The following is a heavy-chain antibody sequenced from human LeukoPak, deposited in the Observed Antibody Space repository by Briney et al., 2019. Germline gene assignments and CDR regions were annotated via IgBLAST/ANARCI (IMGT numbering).Heavy chain of an antibody. CDR2: INPSGGST. CDR3: ARDPYGDSWYFDL. CDR1: GYTCTSNY. Sequence: ASEKVSCKASGYTCTSNYMHWVRQATGQWLEWMGVINPSGGSTSYAQKFQGRVTMTRDTSTSTVYMELSSLRSEDTAVYYCARDPYGDSWYFDLWGRGTLVTVSS. V-gene: IGHV1-46*01. J-gene: IGHJ2*01. D-gene: IGHD4-17*01.